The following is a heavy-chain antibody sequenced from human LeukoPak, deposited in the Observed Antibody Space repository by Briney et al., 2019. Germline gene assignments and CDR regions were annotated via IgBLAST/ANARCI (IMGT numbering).Heavy chain of an antibody. CDR2: INHSGRT. V-gene: IGHV4-34*01. J-gene: IGHJ5*02. CDR1: GGSFGVYY. D-gene: IGHD4-23*01. CDR3: ARDGGSNNYWFDP. Sequence: SETPSLTCALYGGSFGVYYWIWIRQPPGKGLEWIGEINHSGRTNYNPSLKSRVTISLDKSKNQFPLKLSSVAAADTAVYFCARDGGSNNYWFDPWGQGTLVIVSS.